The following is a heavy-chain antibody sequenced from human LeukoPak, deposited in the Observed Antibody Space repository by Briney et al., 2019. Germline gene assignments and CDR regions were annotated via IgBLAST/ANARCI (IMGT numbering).Heavy chain of an antibody. D-gene: IGHD3-10*01. V-gene: IGHV4-59*08. CDR1: GASINSYY. CDR3: ARHLRDYYGSGSYCFDP. CDR2: IPYSGST. J-gene: IGHJ5*02. Sequence: SETLSLTCTVSGASINSYYWSWIRQTPGKGLEWIGYIPYSGSTNYNPSLKSRVTISVDTSKNQFSLKLSSVTAADTAVYYCARHLRDYYGSGSYCFDPWGQGTLVTVSS.